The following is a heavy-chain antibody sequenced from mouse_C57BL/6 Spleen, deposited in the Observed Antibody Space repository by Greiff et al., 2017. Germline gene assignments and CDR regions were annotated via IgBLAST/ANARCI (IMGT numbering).Heavy chain of an antibody. CDR3: ARLYGNYVWYFDV. CDR1: GFTFTDYY. D-gene: IGHD2-1*01. J-gene: IGHJ1*03. Sequence: DVQLVESGGGLVQPGGSLSLSCAASGFTFTDYYMSWVRQPPGKALEWLGFIRNKANGYTTEYSASVNGRFTISRDNSQSILYLQMNALRAEDSATYYCARLYGNYVWYFDVWGTGTTVTVSS. V-gene: IGHV7-3*01. CDR2: IRNKANGYTT.